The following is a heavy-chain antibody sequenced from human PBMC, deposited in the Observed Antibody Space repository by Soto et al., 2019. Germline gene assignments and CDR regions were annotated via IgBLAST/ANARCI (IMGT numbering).Heavy chain of an antibody. CDR3: ARDGGEGGSCYFDY. D-gene: IGHD2-15*01. CDR2: IWYDGSNK. Sequence: GGSLRLSCAASGFTFSSYGMHWVRQAPGKGLEWVAVIWYDGSNKYYADSVKGRFTISRDNSKNTLYLQMNSLRAEDTAVYYCARDGGEGGSCYFDYWGQGTLVTVSS. J-gene: IGHJ4*02. V-gene: IGHV3-33*01. CDR1: GFTFSSYG.